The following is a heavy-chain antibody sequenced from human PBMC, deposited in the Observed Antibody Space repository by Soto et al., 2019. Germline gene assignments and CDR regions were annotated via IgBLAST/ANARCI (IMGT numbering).Heavy chain of an antibody. Sequence: GSLRLACAASGFTFSSYWMHWGRESPVEGLVWVSRINSDGSSTSYADSVKGRFTISRDNAKNTLYLQMNSLRAEDTAVYYCARGSDFWSGYYPYYYYGMDVWGQGTTVTVSS. V-gene: IGHV3-74*01. J-gene: IGHJ6*02. D-gene: IGHD3-3*01. CDR3: ARGSDFWSGYYPYYYYGMDV. CDR1: GFTFSSYW. CDR2: INSDGSST.